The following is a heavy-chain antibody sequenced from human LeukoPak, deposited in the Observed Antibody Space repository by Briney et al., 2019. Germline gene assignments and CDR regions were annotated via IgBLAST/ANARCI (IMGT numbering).Heavy chain of an antibody. J-gene: IGHJ4*02. V-gene: IGHV4-34*01. CDR3: ARRRITMVRGVHYFDY. Sequence: PSETLSLTCAVYGGPFSGYYWSWIRQPPGKGLEWIGEINHSGSTNYNPSLKSRVTISVDTSKNQFSLKLSSVTAADTAVYYCARRRITMVRGVHYFDYWGQGTLVTVSS. CDR1: GGPFSGYY. D-gene: IGHD3-10*01. CDR2: INHSGST.